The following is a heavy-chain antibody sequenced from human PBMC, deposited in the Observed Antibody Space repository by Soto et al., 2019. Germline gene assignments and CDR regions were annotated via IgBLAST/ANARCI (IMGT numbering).Heavy chain of an antibody. CDR3: TAGYSSGWPAFDY. CDR2: IRSKANSYAT. Sequence: GGSLRLSCAASGFTFSGSAIRCVRHSSGKGLEWVGRIRSKANSYATAYAASVKGRFTISRDDSKNTAYLQMNSLKTEDTAVYYCTAGYSSGWPAFDYWGQGTLVTVSS. D-gene: IGHD6-19*01. CDR1: GFTFSGSA. V-gene: IGHV3-73*01. J-gene: IGHJ4*02.